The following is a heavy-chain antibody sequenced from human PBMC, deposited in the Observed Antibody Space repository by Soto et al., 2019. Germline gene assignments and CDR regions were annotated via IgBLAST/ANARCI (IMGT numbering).Heavy chain of an antibody. Sequence: ASVKVSCKASGYTFTSYGISWVRQAPGQGLEWMGWISAYNGNTNYAQKLQGRVTMTTDTSTSTAYMELRSLRSDDTAVYYCASDNNWNYLYYYYGMDVWGQGTTVTVSS. V-gene: IGHV1-18*01. D-gene: IGHD1-7*01. CDR1: GYTFTSYG. CDR2: ISAYNGNT. CDR3: ASDNNWNYLYYYYGMDV. J-gene: IGHJ6*02.